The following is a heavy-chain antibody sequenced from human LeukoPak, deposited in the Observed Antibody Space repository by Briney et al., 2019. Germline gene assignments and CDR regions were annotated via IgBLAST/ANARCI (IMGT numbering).Heavy chain of an antibody. CDR2: ISAYNGNT. D-gene: IGHD1-1*01. CDR1: YYTFTNYG. Sequence: GASVKVSCKASYYTFTNYGITWVRQAPGQGLEWMGWISAYNGNTFYAQNLQGRVTMTTDTSTSTAYMELRSLRSDDTAVYYCARVLEITNYYYYMDVWGKGTTVTVSS. J-gene: IGHJ6*03. CDR3: ARVLEITNYYYYMDV. V-gene: IGHV1-18*01.